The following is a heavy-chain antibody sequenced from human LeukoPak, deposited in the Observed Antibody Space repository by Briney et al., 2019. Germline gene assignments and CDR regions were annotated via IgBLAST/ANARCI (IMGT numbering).Heavy chain of an antibody. Sequence: GGSLRLSCAASGFTFSSYAMHWVRQAPGKGLEWVAVISYDGSNKYYADSVKGRFTISRDNSKNTLYLQMNSLRAEDTAVYYCAKGYSGYDLRREYMDVWGKGTTVTISS. V-gene: IGHV3-30*04. CDR3: AKGYSGYDLRREYMDV. D-gene: IGHD5-12*01. CDR1: GFTFSSYA. J-gene: IGHJ6*03. CDR2: ISYDGSNK.